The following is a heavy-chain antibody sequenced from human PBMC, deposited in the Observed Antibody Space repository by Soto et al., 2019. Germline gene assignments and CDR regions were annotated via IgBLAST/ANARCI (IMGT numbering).Heavy chain of an antibody. J-gene: IGHJ3*02. D-gene: IGHD5-12*01. CDR3: AVASTWHLGALDI. Sequence: QVQLQESGPGLVKPSQTLSLTCTVSGGSISSGGYSWTWIRQHPGKGLEWIGYIYYSGSTYYNPSLKSRLTISVDTSKNHLSLKLSSVTAADTAVYYCAVASTWHLGALDIWGQGTTITVSS. CDR1: GGSISSGGYS. V-gene: IGHV4-31*03. CDR2: IYYSGST.